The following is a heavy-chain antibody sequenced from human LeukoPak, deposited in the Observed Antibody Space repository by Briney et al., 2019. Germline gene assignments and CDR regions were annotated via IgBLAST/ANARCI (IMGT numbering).Heavy chain of an antibody. CDR3: TTDLSRLYGSGPGY. D-gene: IGHD3-10*01. CDR2: IYSGGST. Sequence: GGSLRLSCAASGFTVSSNYMSWVRQAPGKGLEWVSVIYSGGSTYYADSVKGRFTISRDNSKNTLYLQMNSLKTEDTAVYYCTTDLSRLYGSGPGYWGQGTLVTVSS. CDR1: GFTVSSNY. J-gene: IGHJ4*02. V-gene: IGHV3-53*01.